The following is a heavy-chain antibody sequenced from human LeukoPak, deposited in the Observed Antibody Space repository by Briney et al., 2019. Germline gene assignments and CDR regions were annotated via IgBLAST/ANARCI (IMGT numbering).Heavy chain of an antibody. J-gene: IGHJ4*02. CDR1: GFTFSSYW. Sequence: GGSLRLSCAASGFTFSSYWMHWVRQAPGKGLVWVSRINSDGSSTSYADSVKGRFTISRDNAKNTLYLQMNSLRAEDTAVYYCARALIGGFGELSYYFDYWGQGTLVTVSS. V-gene: IGHV3-74*01. D-gene: IGHD3-10*01. CDR2: INSDGSST. CDR3: ARALIGGFGELSYYFDY.